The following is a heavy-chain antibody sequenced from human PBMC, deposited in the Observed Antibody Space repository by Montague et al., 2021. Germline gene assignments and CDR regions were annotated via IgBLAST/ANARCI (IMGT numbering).Heavy chain of an antibody. V-gene: IGHV2-5*02. J-gene: IGHJ6*03. Sequence: PVLVKPTKTLTLTCTFSGVSLTGSPVGVGWVRQPPGKALEWLGIXYWDDDKRYSPSLKSRVTNTKDTSKNQVVLIMTNMDPVDTATYYCAHAAVDTTMITYYYYMDVWGKGTTVTVSS. CDR1: GVSLTGSPVG. D-gene: IGHD5-18*01. CDR2: XYWDDDK. CDR3: AHAAVDTTMITYYYYMDV.